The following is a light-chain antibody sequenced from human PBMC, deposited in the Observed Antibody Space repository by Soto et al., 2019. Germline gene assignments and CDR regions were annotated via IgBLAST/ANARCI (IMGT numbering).Light chain of an antibody. J-gene: IGKJ1*01. CDR2: EAS. Sequence: DIPLTQSPSFVSASLLDRVTIXWRASQGIRYWLAWFQQKAGKAPRLLIYEASRLESGVPSRISGSGSGTEFTLTISSLQPDDFATCYCQQYTSYPWTFGQGTKVDIK. V-gene: IGKV1-5*03. CDR3: QQYTSYPWT. CDR1: QGIRYW.